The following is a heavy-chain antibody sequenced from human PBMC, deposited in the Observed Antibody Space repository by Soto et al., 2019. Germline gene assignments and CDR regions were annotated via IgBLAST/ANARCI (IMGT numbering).Heavy chain of an antibody. D-gene: IGHD3-3*02. CDR1: GFTFSVYD. Sequence: EVHLVESGGGLVKPGGSLRLSCEASGFTFSVYDMIWVRQAPGKGLEWVSSISSSSDFIYYEDSLKGRFTVSRDNAKNSLYLEMNSLRAEDTAVYYCARYLSGTYIPFDFWGQGTLVTVSS. J-gene: IGHJ3*01. V-gene: IGHV3-21*01. CDR3: ARYLSGTYIPFDF. CDR2: ISSSSDFI.